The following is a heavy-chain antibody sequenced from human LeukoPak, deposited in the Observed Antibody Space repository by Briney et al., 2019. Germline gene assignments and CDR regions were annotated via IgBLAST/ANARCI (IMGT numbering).Heavy chain of an antibody. J-gene: IGHJ4*02. CDR2: IYTSGST. CDR1: GGSISSYY. Sequence: PSETLSLTCNVSGGSISSYYWSWIRQPAGKGLEWIGRIYTSGSTNYNPSLKSRVTMSVDTSKNQFSLKLSSVTAADTAVYYCARDLSYYGTYYFDYWGQGTLVTVSS. D-gene: IGHD2/OR15-2a*01. CDR3: ARDLSYYGTYYFDY. V-gene: IGHV4-4*07.